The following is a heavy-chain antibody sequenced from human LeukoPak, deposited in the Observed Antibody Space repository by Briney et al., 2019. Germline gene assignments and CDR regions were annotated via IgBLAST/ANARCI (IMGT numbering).Heavy chain of an antibody. V-gene: IGHV3-30*04. CDR3: AKEGTLYVWGSNFDY. J-gene: IGHJ4*02. CDR1: GFAFSGYA. CDR2: ISNDGSKT. Sequence: GGSLRLSCAASGFAFSGYAMHWVRQAPAKGLEWVALISNDGSKTYYADSVKGRFTISRDNSKNTLYLQMNSLRAEDTAVCYCAKEGTLYVWGSNFDYWGQGTLVTVSS. D-gene: IGHD3-16*01.